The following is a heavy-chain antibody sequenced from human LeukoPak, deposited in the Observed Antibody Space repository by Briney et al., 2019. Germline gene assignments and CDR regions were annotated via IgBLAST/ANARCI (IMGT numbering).Heavy chain of an antibody. J-gene: IGHJ5*02. Sequence: PSETLSLTCTVSGGSISSFYWSWIRQPPGKGLEWIGYIDYSGSTNYNPSLKSRVTISVDTSKNQFSLKLSSVTAADTAVYYCARGRLIGESALVGLNWFDPWGQGTLVTVSS. CDR1: GGSISSFY. D-gene: IGHD1-26*01. V-gene: IGHV4-59*01. CDR2: IDYSGST. CDR3: ARGRLIGESALVGLNWFDP.